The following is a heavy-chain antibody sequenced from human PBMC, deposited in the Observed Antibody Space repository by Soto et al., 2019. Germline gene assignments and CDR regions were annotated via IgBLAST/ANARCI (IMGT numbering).Heavy chain of an antibody. D-gene: IGHD6-19*01. CDR2: IYWDDDK. Sequence: GPTLVYHTQTLTLACTFPGFSLSTSGVGVGWIRQPPGKALEWLALIYWDDDKRYSPSLKSRLTITKDTSKNQVVLTMTNMDPVGTATYYCAHREPGIAVAGTFPRYWYFDLWGRGTLVTVSS. J-gene: IGHJ2*01. CDR3: AHREPGIAVAGTFPRYWYFDL. V-gene: IGHV2-5*02. CDR1: GFSLSTSGVG.